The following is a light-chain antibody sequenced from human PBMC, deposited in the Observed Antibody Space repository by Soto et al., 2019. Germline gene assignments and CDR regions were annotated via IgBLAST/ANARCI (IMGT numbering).Light chain of an antibody. V-gene: IGLV4-69*01. CDR3: QTWGTGVHV. CDR2: VNSDDTH. CDR1: SAYSNYA. J-gene: IGLJ1*01. Sequence: QSVLTQSPSASASLGASVKLTCTLSSAYSNYAIAWHQQQPDKGPRYLMKVNSDDTHNKGDGIPNRFSGSSSGAERYLIISRLQSEDEADYYCQTWGTGVHVFGTGTKVTVL.